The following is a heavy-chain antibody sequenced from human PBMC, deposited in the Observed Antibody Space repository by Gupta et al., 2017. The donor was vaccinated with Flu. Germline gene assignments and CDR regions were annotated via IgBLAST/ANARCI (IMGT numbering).Heavy chain of an antibody. V-gene: IGHV1-69*01. J-gene: IGHJ4*02. D-gene: IGHD2-15*01. CDR3: ARKGGGHCSGGSCYSFDL. Sequence: YGINWVRQAPGQGLEWMGGIIPVFGPTTYAQKFQGRVTITADESTSTAYMEISSLRSEDTAVYYCARKGGGHCSGGSCYSFDLWGQGTRVTVSS. CDR1: YG. CDR2: IIPVFGPT.